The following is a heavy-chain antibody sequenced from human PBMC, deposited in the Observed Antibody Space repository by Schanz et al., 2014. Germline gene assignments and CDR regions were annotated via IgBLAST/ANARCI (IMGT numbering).Heavy chain of an antibody. V-gene: IGHV3-48*01. D-gene: IGHD4-17*01. CDR3: ARKMKLGVYGGKGHDSLDI. J-gene: IGHJ3*02. Sequence: EVQLVESGGGLVKPGGSLRLSCATSGLTFTSAWMSWVRQAPGKGLEWVSYVSRSTPDIYYADSVKGRFTMSRDNAKNSVFLQMNSLRAEDTAVYYCARKMKLGVYGGKGHDSLDIWGQGTMXTVSS. CDR1: GLTFTSAW. CDR2: VSRSTPDI.